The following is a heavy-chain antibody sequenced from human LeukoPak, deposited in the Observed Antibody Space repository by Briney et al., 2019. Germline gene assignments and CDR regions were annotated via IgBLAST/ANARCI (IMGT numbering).Heavy chain of an antibody. J-gene: IGHJ4*02. CDR2: IYYSGST. CDR3: ARGGYDFWSGYSPFDY. V-gene: IGHV4-59*01. CDR1: GGSISSYY. Sequence: SETLSLTCTISGGSISSYYWSWIRQPPGKGLEWIGYIYYSGSTNYNTSLKSRVTISVDTSKNQFSLKLSSVTAADTAVYYCARGGYDFWSGYSPFDYWGQGTLVTVSS. D-gene: IGHD3-3*01.